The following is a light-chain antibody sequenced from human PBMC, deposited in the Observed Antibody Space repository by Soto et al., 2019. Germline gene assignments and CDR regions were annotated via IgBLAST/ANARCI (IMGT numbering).Light chain of an antibody. CDR2: DVT. J-gene: IGLJ2*01. CDR3: SSYRSSNTPVV. V-gene: IGLV2-14*01. Sequence: QSGLTQPASVSGSPGQSITIPCTGTSSDVGSHNTVSWYQQHPGKAPKLMIYDVTNRPSGVSYRFSGSKSGNTASLTISGLQAEDEADYYCSSYRSSNTPVVFGGGTKLTVL. CDR1: SSDVGSHNT.